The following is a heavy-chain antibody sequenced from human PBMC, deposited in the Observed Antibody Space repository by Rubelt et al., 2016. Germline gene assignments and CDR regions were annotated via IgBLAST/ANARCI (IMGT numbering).Heavy chain of an antibody. Sequence: QVQLVQSGAEVKKPGASVKVSCKASGYTFTTYGISWVRQAPGKGLEWMGWISTYNGNTDYAQKLQGRITVTTETPTSTVYMELRSLRADDTAMYDCASDYGVWGQGTTVTVS. V-gene: IGHV1-18*01. CDR1: GYTFTTYG. D-gene: IGHD3-10*01. CDR3: ASDYGV. CDR2: ISTYNGNT. J-gene: IGHJ6*02.